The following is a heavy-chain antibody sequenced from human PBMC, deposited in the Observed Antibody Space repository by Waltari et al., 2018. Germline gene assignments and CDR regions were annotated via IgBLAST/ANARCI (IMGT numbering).Heavy chain of an antibody. CDR3: AGRYCSGGSCYYNGLDV. J-gene: IGHJ6*02. CDR2: LYVDGST. V-gene: IGHV4-61*02. CDR1: GASITSGRYY. Sequence: QVQLQESGPGLVKPSQTLSLTCTVSGASITSGRYYWSWIRQPAGKGLEWIGRLYVDGSTYYNASLRSRVTIAVDTSKNQFSLTMSSVTAADTAVYYCAGRYCSGGSCYYNGLDVWGQGTTVTVSS. D-gene: IGHD2-15*01.